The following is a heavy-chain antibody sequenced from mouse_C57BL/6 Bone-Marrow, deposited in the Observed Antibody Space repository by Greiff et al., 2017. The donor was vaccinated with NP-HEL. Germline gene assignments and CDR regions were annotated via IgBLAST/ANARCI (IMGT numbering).Heavy chain of an antibody. CDR3: ARRNYGNYEAWFAY. CDR1: YFAFMASA. D-gene: IGHD2-1*01. J-gene: IGHJ3*01. CDR2: FTMYSDAT. V-gene: IGHV1-49*01. Sequence: RVESGAELVRPGSSVKLSCKDSYFAFMASAMHWVKQSPGHGLEWIGSFTMYSDATEYSENFKGKATLTANTSSSTAYMELSSLTSENSAVYYVARRNYGNYEAWFAYWGQGTLVTVSA.